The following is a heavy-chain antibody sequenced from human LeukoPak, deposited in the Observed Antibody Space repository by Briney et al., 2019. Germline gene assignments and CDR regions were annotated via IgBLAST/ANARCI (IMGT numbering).Heavy chain of an antibody. D-gene: IGHD2-2*01. J-gene: IGHJ6*02. CDR1: RFSFSDFY. V-gene: IGHV3-11*06. CDR2: ISYSSSYT. CDR3: TRALLGFCGSPNWTSGLDV. Sequence: AGGSLTLYCAGSRFSFSDFYMRWIRQAPGLGLVWVSYISYSSSYTNYADSLKGRFTISRDNAKNSLYLQMNSLRAEDTAVYYCTRALLGFCGSPNWTSGLDVWGQGTSVTVSS.